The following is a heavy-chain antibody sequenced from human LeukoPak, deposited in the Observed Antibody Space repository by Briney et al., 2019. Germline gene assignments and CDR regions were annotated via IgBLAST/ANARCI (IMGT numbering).Heavy chain of an antibody. J-gene: IGHJ4*02. V-gene: IGHV4-59*12. CDR2: IYYSGNT. CDR3: ARGDRRKLYYYDSSAYYPHYFDY. D-gene: IGHD3-22*01. Sequence: SSETLSLTCTVTGGSISSYYWSWIRRPPGKGLEWIGHIYYSGNTNYNPSLKSRVTISVDTSKNQFSLKLNSVTAADTAVCYCARGDRRKLYYYDSSAYYPHYFDYWGQGTLVTVSS. CDR1: GGSISSYY.